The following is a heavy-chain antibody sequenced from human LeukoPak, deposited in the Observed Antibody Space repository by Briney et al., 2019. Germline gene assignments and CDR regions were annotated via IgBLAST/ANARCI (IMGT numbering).Heavy chain of an antibody. D-gene: IGHD3-9*01. Sequence: SETLSLTCAVYGGSFSGYYWSWIRQPPGKGLEWIGEINHSGSTNYNPSLKSRVTISVDTSKNRFSLKLSSVTAADTAVYYCARVMVLRYFDGAFDYWGQGTLVTVSS. CDR2: INHSGST. V-gene: IGHV4-34*01. J-gene: IGHJ4*02. CDR3: ARVMVLRYFDGAFDY. CDR1: GGSFSGYY.